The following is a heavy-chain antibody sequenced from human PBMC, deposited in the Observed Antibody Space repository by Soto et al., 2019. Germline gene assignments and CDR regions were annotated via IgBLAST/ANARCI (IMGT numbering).Heavy chain of an antibody. CDR1: GGSFSGYY. CDR3: ARQYDSGRSYHWLYP. V-gene: IGHV4-31*11. Sequence: PSETLSLTCAVYGGSFSGYYWSWIRQHPGKGLEWIGYMYYSGITYYNPSLKSRVSMSVDISKNQFSLKVSSVTAADTAVYYCARQYDSGRSYHWLYPWGQGTLVTVSS. D-gene: IGHD3-10*01. CDR2: MYYSGIT. J-gene: IGHJ5*02.